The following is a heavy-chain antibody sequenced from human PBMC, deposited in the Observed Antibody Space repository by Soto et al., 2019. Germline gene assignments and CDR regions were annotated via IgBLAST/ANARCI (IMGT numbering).Heavy chain of an antibody. CDR3: ARDRFSSGPTNFFDP. Sequence: PSETLSLTCTVSGGSISSYYWSWIRQSPGKGLEWIGCIYYSGNTNYNPSLKSRVTISVNTSKNQFSLRLTSVTAADTAMYYCARDRFSSGPTNFFDPWGQGTPVTVSS. CDR1: GGSISSYY. J-gene: IGHJ5*02. D-gene: IGHD3-3*01. CDR2: IYYSGNT. V-gene: IGHV4-59*01.